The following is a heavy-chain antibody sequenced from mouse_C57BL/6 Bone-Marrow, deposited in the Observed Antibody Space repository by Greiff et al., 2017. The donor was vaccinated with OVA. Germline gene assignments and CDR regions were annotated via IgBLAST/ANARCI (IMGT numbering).Heavy chain of an antibody. V-gene: IGHV1-19*01. Sequence: EVQLQQSGPVLVKPGASVKMSCKASGYTFTDYYMNWVKQSHGKSLEWIGVINPYNGGTSYNQKFKGKATLTVDKSSSTAYMELNSLTSEDSAVYYCARANYYGSIYWYFDVWGTGTTVTVSS. J-gene: IGHJ1*03. D-gene: IGHD1-1*01. CDR3: ARANYYGSIYWYFDV. CDR1: GYTFTDYY. CDR2: INPYNGGT.